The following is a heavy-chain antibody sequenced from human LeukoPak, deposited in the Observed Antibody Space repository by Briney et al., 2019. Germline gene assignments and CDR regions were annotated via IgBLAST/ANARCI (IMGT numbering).Heavy chain of an antibody. CDR3: AAGSDTMAGFDY. Sequence: ASVKVSCKASGGTFSSYAIIWVRQAPGQGLEWMGRIIPIFGIANYAQKFQGRVTITADKSTSTAYMELSSLRSEDTAVYYCAAGSDTMAGFDYWGQGTLVTVSS. CDR1: GGTFSSYA. V-gene: IGHV1-69*04. CDR2: IIPIFGIA. J-gene: IGHJ4*02. D-gene: IGHD3-10*01.